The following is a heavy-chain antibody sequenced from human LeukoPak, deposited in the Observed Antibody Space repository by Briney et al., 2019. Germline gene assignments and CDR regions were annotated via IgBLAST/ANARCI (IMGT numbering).Heavy chain of an antibody. CDR2: IYASGST. CDR3: ARHRGGIAVAADY. D-gene: IGHD6-19*01. J-gene: IGHJ4*02. CDR1: GGSISSGTYY. Sequence: SETLSLTCTVSGGSISSGTYYWSWIRQPAGKGLEWIGRIYASGSTNYNPSLKSRVTMSVDMSKNQFSLKLSSVTAADTAVYYCARHRGGIAVAADYWGQGTLVTVSS. V-gene: IGHV4-61*02.